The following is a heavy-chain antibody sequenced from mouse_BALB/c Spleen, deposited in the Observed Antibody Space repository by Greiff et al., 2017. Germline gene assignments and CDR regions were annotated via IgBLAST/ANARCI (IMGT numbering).Heavy chain of an antibody. CDR3: ARRTGTVSFDY. J-gene: IGHJ2*01. CDR2: IDPFNGGT. V-gene: IGHV1S135*01. CDR1: GYSFTSYY. Sequence: VQLKESGPELMQPGASVKISCKASGYSFTSYYMHWVKQSHGKSLEWIGYIDPFNGGTSYNQKFKGKGTLTVDKSSSTAYMHLSSLTSEDSAVYYCARRTGTVSFDYWGQGTTLTVSS. D-gene: IGHD4-1*01.